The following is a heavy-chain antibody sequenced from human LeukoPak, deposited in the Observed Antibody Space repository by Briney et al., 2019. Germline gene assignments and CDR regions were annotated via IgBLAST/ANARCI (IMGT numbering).Heavy chain of an antibody. CDR3: ATLEWELLLNY. CDR2: ISGSGGST. J-gene: IGHJ4*02. CDR1: GFTFSSYG. Sequence: GGSLRLSCAASGFTFSSYGMSWVRQAPGKGLEWVSAISGSGGSTYYADSVKGRFTISRDNSKNTLYLQMNSLRAEDTAVYYCATLEWELLLNYWGQGTLVTVSS. V-gene: IGHV3-23*01. D-gene: IGHD1-26*01.